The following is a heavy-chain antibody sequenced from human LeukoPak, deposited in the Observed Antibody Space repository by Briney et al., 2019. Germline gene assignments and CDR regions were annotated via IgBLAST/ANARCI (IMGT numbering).Heavy chain of an antibody. CDR3: ARAEDIVVVPAAIPFDY. CDR2: INPNSGGT. D-gene: IGHD2-2*01. CDR1: GYTFTGYS. Sequence: ASVKVSCKASGYTFTGYSMHWVRQAPGQGLEWMGWINPNSGGTNYAQKFQGRVTMTRDTSISTAYMELTRLRSDDTAVYYCARAEDIVVVPAAIPFDYWGQGTLVTVSS. J-gene: IGHJ4*02. V-gene: IGHV1-2*02.